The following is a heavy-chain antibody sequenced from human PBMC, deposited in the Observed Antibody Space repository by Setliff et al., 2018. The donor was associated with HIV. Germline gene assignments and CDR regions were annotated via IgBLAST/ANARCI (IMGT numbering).Heavy chain of an antibody. CDR3: ARDQTGVAAAAFGGGSAWSDEGFDI. D-gene: IGHD6-13*01. Sequence: SVKVSCKTSEGTLSNYVITWVRQAPGQGLEWMGMIIPMYNIPAYAQKFQGRVTFTADESTSTAYMELSSLSSEDTAVYYCARDQTGVAAAAFGGGSAWSDEGFDIWGQGTMVTVSS. CDR1: EGTLSNYV. V-gene: IGHV1-69*13. CDR2: IIPMYNIP. J-gene: IGHJ3*02.